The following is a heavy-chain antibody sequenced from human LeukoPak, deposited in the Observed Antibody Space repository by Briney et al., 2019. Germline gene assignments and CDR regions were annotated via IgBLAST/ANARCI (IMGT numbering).Heavy chain of an antibody. CDR2: IKQDGSEK. CDR3: ARWDDLFLIDF. J-gene: IGHJ4*02. V-gene: IGHV3-7*01. CDR1: GFTFSSYW. Sequence: GGSLRLSCAASGFTFSSYWMTWVRQAPGKGLEWVANIKQDGSEKYYVDSVKGRFTVSRDNAKNSLDLQMNSLRAEDTAVYYCARWDDLFLIDFWGQGTLVTVSS. D-gene: IGHD3-9*01.